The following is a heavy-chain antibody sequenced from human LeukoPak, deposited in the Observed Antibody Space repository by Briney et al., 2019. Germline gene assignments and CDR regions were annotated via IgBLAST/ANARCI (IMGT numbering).Heavy chain of an antibody. CDR2: INGDGTTT. CDR3: ARGEGGYYGSGSYNLIHY. Sequence: GGSLRLSCAASGFSISTFWMHWVRQAPGKGLVWVSRINGDGTTTNYADSVKGRFTISRDDAKNTVYLQMNSLRAEDTAVYYCARGEGGYYGSGSYNLIHYWGQGTLVTVSS. CDR1: GFSISTFW. V-gene: IGHV3-74*01. J-gene: IGHJ4*02. D-gene: IGHD3-10*01.